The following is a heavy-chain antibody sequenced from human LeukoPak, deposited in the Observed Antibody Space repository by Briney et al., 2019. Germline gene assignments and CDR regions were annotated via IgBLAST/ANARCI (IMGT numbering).Heavy chain of an antibody. D-gene: IGHD6-19*01. CDR3: ATGPGIAVAGTTVQH. CDR2: FDPEDGET. Sequence: ASVTVSCKVSGYTLTELSMHWVRQAPGKGLEWMGGFDPEDGETIYAQKFQGRVTMTEDTSTDTAYMELSSLRSEDTAVYYCATGPGIAVAGTTVQHWGQGNLVTVSS. J-gene: IGHJ1*01. V-gene: IGHV1-24*01. CDR1: GYTLTELS.